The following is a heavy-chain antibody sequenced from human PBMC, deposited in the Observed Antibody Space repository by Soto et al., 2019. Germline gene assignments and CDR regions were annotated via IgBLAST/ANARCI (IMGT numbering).Heavy chain of an antibody. V-gene: IGHV1-8*01. CDR2: MNPNSGNT. D-gene: IGHD2-21*02. CDR1: GYIFTTYD. Sequence: GXSVKLSCKASGYIFTTYDISWVRQASRQGLEWMGWMNPNSGNTGYSQKFQGRVTMTRDTSTSTVYMELSSLTSEDTAVYYFASRYRVVTSIHAFDLSGQATMVTVPS. CDR3: ASRYRVVTSIHAFDL. J-gene: IGHJ3*01.